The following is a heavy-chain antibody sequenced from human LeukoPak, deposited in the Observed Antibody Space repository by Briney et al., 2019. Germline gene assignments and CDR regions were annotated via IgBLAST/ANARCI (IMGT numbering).Heavy chain of an antibody. Sequence: TGGSLGLSCAASGFTFSNAWMSWVRQAPGKGLEWVGHIKSKTDGGTTDYAAPVKGRFTISRDDSKNTLYLQMNSLKTEDTAVYYCTIMDVWGQGTTVTVSS. J-gene: IGHJ6*02. CDR1: GFTFSNAW. V-gene: IGHV3-15*01. CDR3: TIMDV. CDR2: IKSKTDGGTT.